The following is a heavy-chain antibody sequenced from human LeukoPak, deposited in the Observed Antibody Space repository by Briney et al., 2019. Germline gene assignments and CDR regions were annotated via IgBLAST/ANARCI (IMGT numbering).Heavy chain of an antibody. CDR3: ARERIDYYYYYMDV. CDR2: IKQDGSEK. V-gene: IGHV3-7*01. D-gene: IGHD3-16*02. Sequence: GGSLRLSCAASGFTFSGYWMSWVRQAPGKGPEWVANIKQDGSEKYYVDSVKGRFTISRDNAKNSLYLQMNSLRAEDTAVYYCARERIDYYYYYMDVWGKGTTVTVSS. J-gene: IGHJ6*03. CDR1: GFTFSGYW.